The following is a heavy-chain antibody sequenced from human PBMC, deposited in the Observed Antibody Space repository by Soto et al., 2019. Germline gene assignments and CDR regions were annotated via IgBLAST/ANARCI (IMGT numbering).Heavy chain of an antibody. CDR1: GESISNFY. CDR2: VYYTGST. V-gene: IGHV4-59*08. CDR3: ARTVLGPDLLADSFVDYYYYMDV. D-gene: IGHD3-9*01. Sequence: SETLSFTCTISGESISNFYWSWIRQPPGKGLEWIGYVYYTGSTSYNPSLKRRVTFSADSSRGQFSLRLNSVTAADTAVYYCARTVLGPDLLADSFVDYYYYMDVWGQGTTVTVSS. J-gene: IGHJ6*03.